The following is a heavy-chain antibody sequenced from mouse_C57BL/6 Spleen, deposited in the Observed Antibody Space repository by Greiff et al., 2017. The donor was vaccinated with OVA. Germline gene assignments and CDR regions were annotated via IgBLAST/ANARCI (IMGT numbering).Heavy chain of an antibody. V-gene: IGHV1-42*01. CDR3: ARKGIYYWYFDV. Sequence: VQLQQSGPELVKPGASVKISCKASGYSFTGYYMNWVKQSPEKSLEWIGEINPSTGGTTYNQKFKAKATLTVDKSSSTAYMQLKSLTSEDSAVYYCARKGIYYWYFDVWGTGTTVTVSS. CDR2: INPSTGGT. CDR1: GYSFTGYY. D-gene: IGHD2-3*01. J-gene: IGHJ1*03.